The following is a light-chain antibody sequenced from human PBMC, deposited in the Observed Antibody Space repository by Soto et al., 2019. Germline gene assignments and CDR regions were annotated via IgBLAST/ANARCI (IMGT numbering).Light chain of an antibody. J-gene: IGKJ2*01. CDR3: QQSNNWPYT. V-gene: IGKV3-15*01. Sequence: EIVMTQSPATLSVSPGEGVTLSCSASQSVSDNLAWYQQKPCQAPRLLIYGASTRATTTPARFSGSGSGTEFTLTISSLQSEDFAVYFGQQSNNWPYTFGQGTKLDIK. CDR1: QSVSDN. CDR2: GAS.